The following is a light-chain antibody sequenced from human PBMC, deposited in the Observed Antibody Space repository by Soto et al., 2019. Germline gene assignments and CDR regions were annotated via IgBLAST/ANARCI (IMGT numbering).Light chain of an antibody. J-gene: IGKJ5*01. CDR2: GAA. V-gene: IGKV3-15*01. CDR1: ESVSSN. CDR3: QQYHNVLPIT. Sequence: EVVMTPSPAPLSXSPXERATLSCTASESVSSNLAWYQQRPGQAPRLVIYGAATRATGIPARFSGGGSGTEFTLTISSLQSEDFAVYYCQQYHNVLPITFAQGTRLEIK.